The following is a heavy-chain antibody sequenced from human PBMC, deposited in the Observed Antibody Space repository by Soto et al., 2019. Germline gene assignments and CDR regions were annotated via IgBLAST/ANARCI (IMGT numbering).Heavy chain of an antibody. Sequence: QVQLVESGGGVVQPGRSLRLSCAASGFTFSSYGMHWVRQAPGKGLEWVAVISYDGSNKYYADSVKGRFTISRDNSKNTLDLQMNSLRAEDTAVYYCAKDLTGFCSGGSCYNWFDPWGQGTLVTVSS. D-gene: IGHD2-15*01. J-gene: IGHJ5*02. CDR1: GFTFSSYG. V-gene: IGHV3-30*18. CDR2: ISYDGSNK. CDR3: AKDLTGFCSGGSCYNWFDP.